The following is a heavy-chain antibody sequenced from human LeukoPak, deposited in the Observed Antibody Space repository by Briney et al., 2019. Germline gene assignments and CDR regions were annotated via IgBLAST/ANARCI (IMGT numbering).Heavy chain of an antibody. CDR1: GGSFSGYY. Sequence: PSETLSLTCAVYGGSFSGYYWSWIRQPPGKGLEWIGEINHSGSTNYNPSLKSRVTISVDTSKNQFSLKLSSVTAADTAVYYCARVYDSSGYGDYWGQGTLVTVSS. D-gene: IGHD3-22*01. V-gene: IGHV4-34*01. J-gene: IGHJ4*02. CDR2: INHSGST. CDR3: ARVYDSSGYGDY.